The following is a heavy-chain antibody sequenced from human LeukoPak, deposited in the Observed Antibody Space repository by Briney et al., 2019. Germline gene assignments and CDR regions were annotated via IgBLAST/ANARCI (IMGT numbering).Heavy chain of an antibody. Sequence: GASVKVSCKASGYTFTSYGISWVRQAPGQGLEWMGWISAYNGNTNYAQKLQGRVTMTTDTPTSTAYMELRSLRSDDTAVYYCVFYDYVWGSYRYTFDYWGQGTLVTVSS. J-gene: IGHJ4*02. CDR1: GYTFTSYG. V-gene: IGHV1-18*01. D-gene: IGHD3-16*02. CDR2: ISAYNGNT. CDR3: VFYDYVWGSYRYTFDY.